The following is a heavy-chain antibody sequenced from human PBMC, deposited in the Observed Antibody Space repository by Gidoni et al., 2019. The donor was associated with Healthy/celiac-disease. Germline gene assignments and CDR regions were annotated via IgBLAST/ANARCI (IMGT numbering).Heavy chain of an antibody. D-gene: IGHD3-16*01. Sequence: QLQLQESGSGLVKPSQTLSLTCAVSGGSISSGGYSWSWIRQPPGKGLEWIGYIYHSGIPYYTPSLKSRVTISVDRSKTQFSLKLSSVTAAYTAVYYCARAGVMGYFDYWGQGTLVTVSS. CDR1: GGSISSGGYS. V-gene: IGHV4-30-2*01. CDR3: ARAGVMGYFDY. CDR2: IYHSGIP. J-gene: IGHJ4*02.